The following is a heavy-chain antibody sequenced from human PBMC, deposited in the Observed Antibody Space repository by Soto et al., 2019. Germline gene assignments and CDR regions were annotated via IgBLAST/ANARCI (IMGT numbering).Heavy chain of an antibody. CDR2: IYSGGST. Sequence: PVGSLRLSCAASGFTVSSNYMSWVRQAPGKGLEWVSVIYSGGSTYYADSVKGRFTISRDNSKNTLYLQMNSLRAEDTAVYYCARIIAVAGTVFHYYYYGMDVWGQGTTVTVSS. CDR1: GFTVSSNY. D-gene: IGHD6-19*01. V-gene: IGHV3-53*01. J-gene: IGHJ6*02. CDR3: ARIIAVAGTVFHYYYYGMDV.